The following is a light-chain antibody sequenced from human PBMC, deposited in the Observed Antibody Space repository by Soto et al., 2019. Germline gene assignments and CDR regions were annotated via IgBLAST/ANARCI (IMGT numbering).Light chain of an antibody. CDR1: QSITTW. V-gene: IGKV1-5*01. CDR2: DAS. J-gene: IGKJ1*01. CDR3: QQYNFYPWT. Sequence: DIQMTQSPSTLSASVGDRATITCRASQSITTWLAWYQQKPGKAPKLLIYDASTLQGGVPSRFSGSGSGTDFTLTITSLQPDDFATYYCQQYNFYPWTFGQGTKVEI.